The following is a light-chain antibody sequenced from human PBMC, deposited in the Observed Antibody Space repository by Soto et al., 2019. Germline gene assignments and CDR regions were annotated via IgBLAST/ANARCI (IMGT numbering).Light chain of an antibody. J-gene: IGLJ1*01. Sequence: QSVLTQPPSASGTPGQRVTISCSGSYSNIGSRPVNWYQQFPGTAPKLLIYSNNQRPSGVPDRFSGSKSGTSASLASSGLQSEDEADYYCAAWDDSLNVYVFGTGTKVTVL. CDR2: SNN. V-gene: IGLV1-44*01. CDR3: AAWDDSLNVYV. CDR1: YSNIGSRP.